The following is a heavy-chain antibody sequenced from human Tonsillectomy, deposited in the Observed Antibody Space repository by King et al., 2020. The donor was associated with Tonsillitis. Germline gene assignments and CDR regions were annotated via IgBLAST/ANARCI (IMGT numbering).Heavy chain of an antibody. CDR3: ARDRGVAAFDI. D-gene: IGHD3-10*01. Sequence: VQLVESGGGLVQPGGSLRLSCAASGFTFSDYEMNWVRQAPGKGLEWVSYISSSSAIYYADSVKGRFTISRDNAKNSLYLQMNSLRAEDTALYYCARDRGVAAFDIWGQGTMVTLSS. V-gene: IGHV3-48*03. J-gene: IGHJ3*02. CDR2: ISSSSAI. CDR1: GFTFSDYE.